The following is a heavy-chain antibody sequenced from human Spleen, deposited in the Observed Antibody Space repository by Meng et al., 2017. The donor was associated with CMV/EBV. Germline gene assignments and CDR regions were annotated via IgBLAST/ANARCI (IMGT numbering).Heavy chain of an antibody. CDR1: GDIFTGYY. Sequence: ASVKVSCKASGDIFTGYYIHWVRQAPGQGLEWMGWINPSGGDTNYAQKFQGRVTMTRDTSISTAYMELHRLRLDDTALYYCARGSERETYLDDYWGQGTLVTVSS. CDR3: ARGSERETYLDDY. J-gene: IGHJ4*02. D-gene: IGHD1-1*01. CDR2: INPSGGDT. V-gene: IGHV1-2*02.